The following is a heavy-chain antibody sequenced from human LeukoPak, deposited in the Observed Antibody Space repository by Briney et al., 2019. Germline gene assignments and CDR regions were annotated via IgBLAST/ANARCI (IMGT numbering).Heavy chain of an antibody. CDR3: ARQWFGFMDV. V-gene: IGHV4-39*01. J-gene: IGHJ6*02. CDR2: IYYSGST. CDR1: GGSISSSSYY. D-gene: IGHD3-10*01. Sequence: PSETLSLTCTVSGGSISSSSYYWGWIRQPPGKGLEWIGSIYYSGSTYYNPSLKSRVSISVDTSKNQFSLKLSPVTAADTAVYYCARQWFGFMDVWGQGTTVTVSS.